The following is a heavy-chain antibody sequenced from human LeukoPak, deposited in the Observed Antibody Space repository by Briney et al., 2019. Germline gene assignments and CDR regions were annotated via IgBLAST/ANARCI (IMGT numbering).Heavy chain of an antibody. CDR1: GGSISSSSYY. CDR3: ARDEGYDILTGYYIADAFDI. CDR2: VDHSGGT. V-gene: IGHV4-39*07. J-gene: IGHJ3*02. D-gene: IGHD3-9*01. Sequence: SETLSLTCTVSGGSISSSSYYWGWIRQPPGKGLEWIGSVDHSGGTYYNPSLRSRVSISVDTSKNQFSLKLSSVTAADTAVYYCARDEGYDILTGYYIADAFDIWGQGTMVTVSS.